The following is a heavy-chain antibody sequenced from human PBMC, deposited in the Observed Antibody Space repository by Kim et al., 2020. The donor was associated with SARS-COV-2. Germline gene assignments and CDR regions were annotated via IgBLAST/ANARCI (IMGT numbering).Heavy chain of an antibody. CDR1: GYTFTSYD. CDR2: MNPNSGNT. Sequence: ASVKVSCKASGYTFTSYDINWVRQATGQGLEWMGWMNPNSGNTGYAQKFQGRVTMTRNTSISTAYMELSSLRSEDTAVYYCARNGGSGSYSLHYYYYYGMDVWGQGTTVTVSS. D-gene: IGHD3-10*01. V-gene: IGHV1-8*01. J-gene: IGHJ6*02. CDR3: ARNGGSGSYSLHYYYYYGMDV.